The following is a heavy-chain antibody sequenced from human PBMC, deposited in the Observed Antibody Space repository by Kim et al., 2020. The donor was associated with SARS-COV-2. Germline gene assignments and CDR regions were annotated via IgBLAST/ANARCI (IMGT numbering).Heavy chain of an antibody. CDR2: INHSGST. Sequence: SETLSLTCAVYGSSFSTYYWSWIRQPPGKGLEWIGEINHSGSTNYNPSLKSRVTISVDTSKNQFSLKLSSLTAADTAVYYCADRHTWGQGTLVTVSS. V-gene: IGHV4-34*01. CDR1: GSSFSTYY. J-gene: IGHJ5*02. CDR3: ADRHT.